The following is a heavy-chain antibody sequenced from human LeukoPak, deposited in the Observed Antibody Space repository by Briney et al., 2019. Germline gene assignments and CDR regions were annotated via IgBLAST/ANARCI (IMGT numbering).Heavy chain of an antibody. CDR2: ISPYNGNA. V-gene: IGHV1-18*01. J-gene: IGHJ4*02. CDR3: ARVYGDNSYGMFDF. Sequence: ASVKVSCKASGYTFTTYGITGVRQAPGQGLEWMGWISPYNGNANYAQQLQNRVTMTTHTSTSTAYMELRSLRSDDTAVYYCARVYGDNSYGMFDFWGQGTLVTVSS. D-gene: IGHD4-23*01. CDR1: GYTFTTYG.